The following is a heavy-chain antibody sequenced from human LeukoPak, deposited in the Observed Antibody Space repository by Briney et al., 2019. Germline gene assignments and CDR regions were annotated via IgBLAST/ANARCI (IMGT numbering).Heavy chain of an antibody. D-gene: IGHD6-13*01. CDR1: GYTFTGYY. V-gene: IGHV1-2*04. J-gene: IGHJ4*02. CDR2: INPNSGGT. CDR3: ARHDIAAAGALFDY. Sequence: ASVKVSCKASGYTFTGYYMHWVRQAPGQGLEWMGWINPNSGGTNYAQKFQGWVTMTRDTSISTAYMELSRLRSDDTAVYYCARHDIAAAGALFDYWGQGTLVTVSS.